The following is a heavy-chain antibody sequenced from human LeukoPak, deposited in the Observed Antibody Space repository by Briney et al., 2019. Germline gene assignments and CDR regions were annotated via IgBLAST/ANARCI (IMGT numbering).Heavy chain of an antibody. CDR3: ARGLYCSSTSCYLDY. J-gene: IGHJ4*02. D-gene: IGHD2-2*01. CDR2: IYTSGST. Sequence: PSETPSLTCTVSGDSISGYYWNWIRQPAGKGLEWIGRIYTSGSTNYDPSLKSRVTISVDKSKNQFSLKLSSVTAADTAVYYCARGLYCSSTSCYLDYWGQGTLVTVSS. V-gene: IGHV4-4*07. CDR1: GDSISGYY.